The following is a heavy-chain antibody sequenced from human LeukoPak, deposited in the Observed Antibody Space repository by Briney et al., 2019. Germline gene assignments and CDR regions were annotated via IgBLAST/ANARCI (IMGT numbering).Heavy chain of an antibody. V-gene: IGHV3-33*06. CDR2: IWFDGTNK. CDR3: AKARGSAWHDPWYLDY. J-gene: IGHJ4*02. Sequence: GGSLRLSCAASGFTFSNYAMHWVRQAPGTGLELEAVIWFDGTNKYYGDSVRGRFTISRDNSKNRLYLQMNSLRAEDTAVYYCAKARGSAWHDPWYLDYWGQGTLVTVSS. D-gene: IGHD6-19*01. CDR1: GFTFSNYA.